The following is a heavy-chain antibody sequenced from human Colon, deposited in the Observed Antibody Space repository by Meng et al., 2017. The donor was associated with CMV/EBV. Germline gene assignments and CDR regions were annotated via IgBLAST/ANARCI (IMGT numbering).Heavy chain of an antibody. Sequence: GSGFTFSSYWMHWVRQAPGKGLVWVSRIISDGSSTSYADAVKGRFTISRDNAKNTLYLQMNSLRAEDTAVYYCARHPRGVDYVGLDYWGQGTLVTVSS. CDR1: GFTFSSYW. D-gene: IGHD3-10*01. J-gene: IGHJ4*02. CDR2: IISDGSST. V-gene: IGHV3-74*01. CDR3: ARHPRGVDYVGLDY.